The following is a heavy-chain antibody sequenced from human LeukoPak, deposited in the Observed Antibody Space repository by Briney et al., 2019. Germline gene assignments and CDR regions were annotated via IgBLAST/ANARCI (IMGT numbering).Heavy chain of an antibody. J-gene: IGHJ5*02. CDR2: IWYDGCNK. Sequence: GGSLRLSCAASGFTFSSYGMHWVRQAPGKGLEWVAVIWYDGCNKYYADSVKGRFTISRDNSKNTLYLQMNSLRAEDTAVYYCARERVVTTVTTRPNWFDPWGQGTLVTVSS. CDR1: GFTFSSYG. V-gene: IGHV3-33*01. CDR3: ARERVVTTVTTRPNWFDP. D-gene: IGHD4-11*01.